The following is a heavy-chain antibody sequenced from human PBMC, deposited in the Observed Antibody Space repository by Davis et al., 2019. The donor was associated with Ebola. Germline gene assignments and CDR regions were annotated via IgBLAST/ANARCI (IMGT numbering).Heavy chain of an antibody. CDR3: ATYTMTPLPFDY. CDR1: GYTFTNFY. CDR2: IHPNDGTT. V-gene: IGHV1-46*01. J-gene: IGHJ4*02. D-gene: IGHD4-17*01. Sequence: ASVKVSCKASGYTFTNFYMHWVRQAPGQGLEWMGLIHPNDGTTKYPQKFQDRLTITKDTSTSTVYMELSGLRPDDTAMYYCATYTMTPLPFDYWGQGTLVTVSS.